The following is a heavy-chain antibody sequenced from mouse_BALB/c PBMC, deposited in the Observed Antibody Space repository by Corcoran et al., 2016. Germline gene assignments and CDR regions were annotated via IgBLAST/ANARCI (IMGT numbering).Heavy chain of an antibody. D-gene: IGHD3-3*01. CDR2: INTYTGEP. CDR3: ARGDSSNFDY. V-gene: IGHV9-1*02. J-gene: IGHJ2*01. Sequence: QIQLVQSGPELKKPGETVKISCKASGYTFTNYGMNWVKQAPGKGLKWMGWINTYTGEPTYADDFKGRFAFSLETSASTAYLQINNLKNEDMATYFCARGDSSNFDYWGQGTTLTFSS. CDR1: GYTFTNYG.